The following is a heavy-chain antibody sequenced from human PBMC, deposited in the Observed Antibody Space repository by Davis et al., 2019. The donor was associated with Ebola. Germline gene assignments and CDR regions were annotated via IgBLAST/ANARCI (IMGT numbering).Heavy chain of an antibody. J-gene: IGHJ5*01. CDR1: GGSISSGGYY. CDR2: IYYSGST. V-gene: IGHV4-31*11. Sequence: SETLSLTCAVSGGSISSGGYYWSWIRQHPGKGLEWIGYIYYSGSTYYNPSLKSRVTISVDTSKNQFSLKLSSVTAADTAVYSCARHRQHWFDYWGQETLVTVSS. CDR3: ARHRQHWFDY. D-gene: IGHD6-13*01.